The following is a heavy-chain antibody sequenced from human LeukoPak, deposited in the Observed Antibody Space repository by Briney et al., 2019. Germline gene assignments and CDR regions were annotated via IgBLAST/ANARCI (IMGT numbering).Heavy chain of an antibody. Sequence: GGSLRLSCAASGFTFSSYGMHGVRQAPGKGLEWVAFIRYDGSNKYYADSVKGRFTISRDNSKNTLYLQMNSLRAEDTAVYYCAKDRLLEWLSSFFDYWGQGTLVTVSS. V-gene: IGHV3-30*02. D-gene: IGHD3-3*01. CDR2: IRYDGSNK. CDR1: GFTFSSYG. J-gene: IGHJ4*02. CDR3: AKDRLLEWLSSFFDY.